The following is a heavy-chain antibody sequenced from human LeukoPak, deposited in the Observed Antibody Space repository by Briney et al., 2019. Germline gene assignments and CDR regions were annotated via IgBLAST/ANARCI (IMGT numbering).Heavy chain of an antibody. CDR3: ARRGVRGVIGSYYFDY. V-gene: IGHV4-59*12. J-gene: IGHJ4*02. Sequence: SETLSLTCTVSGGSISSYYWSWIRQPPGKGLEWIGYIYYSGSTNYNPSLKSRVTISVDTSKNQFSLKLSSVTAADTAVYYCARRGVRGVIGSYYFDYWGQGTLVTVSS. CDR2: IYYSGST. D-gene: IGHD3-10*01. CDR1: GGSISSYY.